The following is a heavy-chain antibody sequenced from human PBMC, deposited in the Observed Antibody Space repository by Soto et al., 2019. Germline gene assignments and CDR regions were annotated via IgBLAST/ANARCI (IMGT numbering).Heavy chain of an antibody. V-gene: IGHV3-53*04. J-gene: IGHJ6*02. CDR1: GFPVSSNY. D-gene: IGHD3-22*01. CDR3: AREATGCCDDSSGYYYYYYYGMDV. CDR2: IYSGGST. Sequence: GESLKISCAASGFPVSSNYMSWVRQAPGKGLEWVSGIYSGGSTYYADSVKGRFPISRHNSKNTLYLQMNSLRAEDTAVYYCAREATGCCDDSSGYYYYYYYGMDVWGQGTTVTVSS.